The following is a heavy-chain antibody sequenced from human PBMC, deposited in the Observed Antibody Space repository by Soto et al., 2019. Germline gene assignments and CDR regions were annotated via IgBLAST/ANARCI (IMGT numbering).Heavy chain of an antibody. D-gene: IGHD6-19*01. CDR1: GYSISSGYY. CDR2: IYHSGST. Sequence: SETLSLTCAVSGYSISSGYYWGWIRQPPGKGLEWIGSIYHSGSTYYNPSLKSRVTISVDTSKNQFSLKLSSVTAADTAVYYCASYPAVAGHYWGQGTLVTVSS. J-gene: IGHJ4*02. CDR3: ASYPAVAGHY. V-gene: IGHV4-38-2*01.